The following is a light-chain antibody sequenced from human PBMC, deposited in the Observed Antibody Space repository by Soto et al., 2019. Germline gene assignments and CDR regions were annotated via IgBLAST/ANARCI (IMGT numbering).Light chain of an antibody. Sequence: EIVLTQSPGTLSLSPGERATLSCRTSQSVSSSDLAWYQQKPGQAPRLLIYGASSRATGIPDRFSGSGSRTDFTLTISRLEPEDFAVYYCQQYGTSFWTFGQGTKVEIK. CDR1: QSVSSSD. J-gene: IGKJ1*01. CDR3: QQYGTSFWT. V-gene: IGKV3-20*01. CDR2: GAS.